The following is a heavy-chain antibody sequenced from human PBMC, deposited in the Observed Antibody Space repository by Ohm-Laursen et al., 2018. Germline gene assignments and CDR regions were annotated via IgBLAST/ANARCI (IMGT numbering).Heavy chain of an antibody. CDR1: GFTFSSYS. V-gene: IGHV3-48*01. CDR3: ARPDRMCSGGSCYSIAFDY. CDR2: ISSSSSTI. D-gene: IGHD2-15*01. J-gene: IGHJ4*02. Sequence: SLRLSCAASGFTFSSYSMNWVRQAPGKGLEWVSYISSSSSTIYYADSVKGRFTISRDNAKNSLYLQMNSLRAEDTAVYYCARPDRMCSGGSCYSIAFDYWGQGTLVTVSS.